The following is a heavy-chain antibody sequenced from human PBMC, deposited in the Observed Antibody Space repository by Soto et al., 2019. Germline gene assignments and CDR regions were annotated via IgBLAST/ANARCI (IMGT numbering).Heavy chain of an antibody. V-gene: IGHV5-10-1*01. CDR3: ARDEYSSSNQDYCFDY. CDR2: IDPSDSYT. CDR1: GYSFTSYW. D-gene: IGHD6-6*01. J-gene: IGHJ4*02. Sequence: GESLKISCKGSGYSFTSYWISWVRQMPGKGLEWMGRIDPSDSYTNYSPSFQGHVTISADKSISTAYLQWSSLKASDTAMYYCARDEYSSSNQDYCFDYWGQGTLVTVSS.